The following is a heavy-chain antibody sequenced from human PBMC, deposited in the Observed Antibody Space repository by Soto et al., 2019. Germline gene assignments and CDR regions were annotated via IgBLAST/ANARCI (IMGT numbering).Heavy chain of an antibody. D-gene: IGHD2-2*01. V-gene: IGHV1-46*01. J-gene: IGHJ6*02. Sequence: ASVKVSCKASGYTVTSYHMHWVRQAPGQGLEWMGIINPNSGSTTYAQKFQGRVTMTRDTSTSTVYMELTSLTSGDTAVYYCARAGIAYCSSTTCYLYYYVMDVWGQGTTVTVSS. CDR1: GYTVTSYH. CDR2: INPNSGST. CDR3: ARAGIAYCSSTTCYLYYYVMDV.